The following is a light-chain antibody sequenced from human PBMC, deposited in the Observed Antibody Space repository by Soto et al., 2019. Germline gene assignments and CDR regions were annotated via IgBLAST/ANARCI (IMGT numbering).Light chain of an antibody. CDR1: QNVENY. V-gene: IGKV1-5*03. CDR3: QQSYSTTIT. J-gene: IGKJ5*01. CDR2: KAS. Sequence: DIQMTQSPSTLSASVGDGVTITCRASQNVENYLAWYQQKPGKAPKLLIYKASGLESGVPSRFGGSGYGTEFTLTISSLQPEDFATYYCQQSYSTTITFGQGTRLEIK.